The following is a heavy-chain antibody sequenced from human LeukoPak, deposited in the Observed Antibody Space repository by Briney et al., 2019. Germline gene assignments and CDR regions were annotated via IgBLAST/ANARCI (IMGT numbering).Heavy chain of an antibody. CDR1: GGSISSSSYY. CDR2: IYYSGST. D-gene: IGHD6-13*01. CDR3: ATSIAAAGPYYFDY. V-gene: IGHV4-39*01. J-gene: IGHJ4*02. Sequence: SETLSLTCTVSGGSISSSSYYWGWIRQPPGKGLEWIGSIYYSGSTYYNPSLKSRVTISVDTSKNRFSLKLSSVTAADTAVYYCATSIAAAGPYYFDYWGQGTLVTVSS.